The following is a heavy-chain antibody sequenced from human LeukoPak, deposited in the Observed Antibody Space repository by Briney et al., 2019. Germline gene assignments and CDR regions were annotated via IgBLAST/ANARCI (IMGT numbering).Heavy chain of an antibody. V-gene: IGHV3-30*02. J-gene: IGHJ6*03. CDR3: AKDGVLLAQGISWYMDV. Sequence: GGSLRLSCAASGFTFGSYAMSWVRQAPGKGLEWVAFIRYDGTKTYYADSAKGRFTISRDNSKNTLYLEMNSLRAEDTAFFYCAKDGVLLAQGISWYMDVWGRGTTVTVSS. CDR1: GFTFGSYA. CDR2: IRYDGTKT. D-gene: IGHD2-15*01.